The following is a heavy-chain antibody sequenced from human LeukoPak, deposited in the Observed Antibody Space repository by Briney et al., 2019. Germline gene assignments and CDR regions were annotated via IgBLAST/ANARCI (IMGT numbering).Heavy chain of an antibody. CDR2: MNPNSGNT. J-gene: IGHJ4*02. Sequence: ASVKVSCKASGYTFTSYDINWVRQATGQGLEWMGWMNPNSGNTGYAQGFQGRVTMTRDMSTSTVYMELSSLRSEDTAVYYCARAAIRYFDWLLYPAAVDYWGQGTLVTVSS. V-gene: IGHV1-8*01. CDR3: ARAAIRYFDWLLYPAAVDY. D-gene: IGHD3-9*01. CDR1: GYTFTSYD.